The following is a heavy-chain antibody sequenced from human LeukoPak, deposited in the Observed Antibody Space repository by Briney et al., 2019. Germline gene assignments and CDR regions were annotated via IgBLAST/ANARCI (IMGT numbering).Heavy chain of an antibody. Sequence: PSETLSLTCAVYGGSFSGYYWSWIRQPPGKGLEWIGEINHSGSTNYNPSLKSRVTISVDTSKNQFSLKLSSVTAADTAVYYCARDRVAGFEYFQHWGQGTLVTVSS. D-gene: IGHD6-19*01. J-gene: IGHJ1*01. CDR3: ARDRVAGFEYFQH. CDR2: INHSGST. CDR1: GGSFSGYY. V-gene: IGHV4-34*01.